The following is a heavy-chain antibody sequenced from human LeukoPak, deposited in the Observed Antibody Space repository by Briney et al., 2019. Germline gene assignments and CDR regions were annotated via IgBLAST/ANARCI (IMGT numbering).Heavy chain of an antibody. CDR2: INPSGGST. CDR3: ARAPYYYDSSGLGIDY. J-gene: IGHJ4*02. CDR1: GYTFTSYY. V-gene: IGHV1-46*01. D-gene: IGHD3-22*01. Sequence: ASVKVSCKASGYTFTSYYMHWVRQAPGQGLEWMEIINPSGGSTSYAQKFQGRVTMTRDTSTSTVYMELSSLRSEDTAVYYCARAPYYYDSSGLGIDYWGQGTLVTVSS.